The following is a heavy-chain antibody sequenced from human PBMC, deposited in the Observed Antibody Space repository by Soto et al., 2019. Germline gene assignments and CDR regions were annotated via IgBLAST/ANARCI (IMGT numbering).Heavy chain of an antibody. V-gene: IGHV1-18*04. J-gene: IGHJ6*02. CDR3: ARDFLGEDITIFGVVILYYYYGMDV. CDR1: GYTFTSYG. D-gene: IGHD3-3*01. CDR2: ISAYNGNT. Sequence: QVQLVQSGAEVKKPVASVKVSCKASGYTFTSYGISWVLQSPGQGLEWMGWISAYNGNTNYAQKLPGRVTMTTDTSPSTAYMELRSLRADDAAVYYCARDFLGEDITIFGVVILYYYYGMDVWGQGTTVTGSS.